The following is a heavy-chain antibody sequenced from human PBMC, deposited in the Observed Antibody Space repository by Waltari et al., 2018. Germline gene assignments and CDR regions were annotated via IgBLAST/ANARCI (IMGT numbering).Heavy chain of an antibody. CDR2: ISYDGSNK. D-gene: IGHD3-10*01. Sequence: QVQLVESGGGVVQPGRSLRLSCAASGFTFSSYAMPWVRQAPGKGLEWVAVISYDGSNKYYADSVKGRFTISRDNSKNTLYLQMNSLRAEDTAVYYCAREAFGKRGQDLDYWGQGTLVTVSS. CDR3: AREAFGKRGQDLDY. CDR1: GFTFSSYA. V-gene: IGHV3-30-3*01. J-gene: IGHJ4*02.